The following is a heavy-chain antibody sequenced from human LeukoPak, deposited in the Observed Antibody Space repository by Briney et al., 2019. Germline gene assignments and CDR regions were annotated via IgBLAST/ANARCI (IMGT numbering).Heavy chain of an antibody. Sequence: SETLSLTCTVSGGSISSGSYYWSWIRQPAGKGLEWIGRIYTSGSTNYNPSLKSRVTISVDTSKNQFSLKLSPVTAADTAVYYCVGATHAFDIWGQGTMVTVSS. CDR3: VGATHAFDI. J-gene: IGHJ3*02. V-gene: IGHV4-61*02. CDR1: GGSISSGSYY. CDR2: IYTSGST.